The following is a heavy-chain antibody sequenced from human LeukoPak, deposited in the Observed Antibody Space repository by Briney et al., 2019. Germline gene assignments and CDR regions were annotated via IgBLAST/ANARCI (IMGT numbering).Heavy chain of an antibody. Sequence: SETLSLTCTVSGGSISSYYWSWIRQPPGKGLEWIGYIYYSGSTNYNPSLKSRVTISVDTSKNQFSLKLSSVTAADTAVYYCARGGPRSVVVPAAPFDPWGQGTLVTVSS. CDR3: ARGGPRSVVVPAAPFDP. CDR2: IYYSGST. CDR1: GGSISSYY. V-gene: IGHV4-59*01. J-gene: IGHJ5*02. D-gene: IGHD2-2*01.